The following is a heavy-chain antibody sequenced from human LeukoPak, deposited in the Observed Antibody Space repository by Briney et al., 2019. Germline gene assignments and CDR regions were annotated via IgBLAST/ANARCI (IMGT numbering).Heavy chain of an antibody. Sequence: GGSLRLSCAASRFALTYYSMNWVRQAPGKGLQWVSSISGSSTYIYYADSVRGRFTISRDNAKNSLYLQMNSLRAEDTAVYYCARDSVDGPFVISLDLWGQGALVTVSS. CDR2: ISGSSTYI. D-gene: IGHD3-10*01. CDR3: ARDSVDGPFVISLDL. V-gene: IGHV3-21*01. J-gene: IGHJ4*02. CDR1: RFALTYYS.